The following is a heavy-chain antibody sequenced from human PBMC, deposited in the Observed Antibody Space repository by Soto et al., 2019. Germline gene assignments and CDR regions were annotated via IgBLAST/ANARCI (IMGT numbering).Heavy chain of an antibody. D-gene: IGHD6-13*01. CDR3: ARLRSWLDH. V-gene: IGHV4-61*01. J-gene: IGHJ4*02. CDR1: GGSGGSGTYY. CDR2: IYYTGST. Sequence: SETLSLTCTVSGGSGGSGTYYWSWIRQPPGKGLEWIGYIYYTGSTNYSPSLKSRVTISIDTSKNQFSLKLSSVTAADTVVYYCARLRSWLDHWGQRTLVT.